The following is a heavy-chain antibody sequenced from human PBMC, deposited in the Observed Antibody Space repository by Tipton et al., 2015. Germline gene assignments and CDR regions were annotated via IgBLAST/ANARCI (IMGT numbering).Heavy chain of an antibody. CDR2: ISGGGDST. D-gene: IGHD3-3*01. CDR1: GFTFSSYA. V-gene: IGHV3-23*01. Sequence: SLRLSCAASGFTFSSYAMSWVRQAPGKGLEWVSAISGGGDSTYYAVSVKGRFTISRDNSKNTLYLQMNSLRAEDTAVYYCARGYDFWSGSGWFDPWGQGTLVTVSS. J-gene: IGHJ5*02. CDR3: ARGYDFWSGSGWFDP.